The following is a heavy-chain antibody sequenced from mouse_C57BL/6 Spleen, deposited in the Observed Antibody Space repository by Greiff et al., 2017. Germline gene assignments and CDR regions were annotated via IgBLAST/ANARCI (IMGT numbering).Heavy chain of an antibody. CDR3: TAYYKGY. D-gene: IGHD1-1*01. J-gene: IGHJ2*01. V-gene: IGHV14-4*01. CDR1: GFNINDDY. Sequence: EVQLQQSGAELVRPGASVKLSCTASGFNINDDYMHWVKQRPEQGLEWIGWIDPENGDTEYASKFQGKATITADTSSNTAYLQLSSLTSEDTTVYYCTAYYKGYWGQGTTLTVSS. CDR2: IDPENGDT.